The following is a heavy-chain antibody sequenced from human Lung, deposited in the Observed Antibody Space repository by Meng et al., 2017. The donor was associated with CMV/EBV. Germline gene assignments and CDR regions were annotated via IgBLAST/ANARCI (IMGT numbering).Heavy chain of an antibody. Sequence: QAQLVQSGGEVKNPGASVNCPCKASGYTFTNYGITWVRQAPGQGLEWMGWINAYNGDTNYAQTLQGRVTMTTDTSTSTAYMELRSLRSDDTAVYYCARVEVGITSGDYWGQGTLVTVSS. CDR3: ARVEVGITSGDY. D-gene: IGHD1-26*01. CDR1: GYTFTNYG. V-gene: IGHV1-18*01. J-gene: IGHJ4*02. CDR2: INAYNGDT.